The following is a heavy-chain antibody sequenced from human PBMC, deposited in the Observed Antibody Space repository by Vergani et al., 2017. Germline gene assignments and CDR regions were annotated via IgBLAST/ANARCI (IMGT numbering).Heavy chain of an antibody. CDR2: IYTSGST. J-gene: IGHJ4*02. CDR1: GGSISSGSYY. V-gene: IGHV4-61*02. D-gene: IGHD3-22*01. CDR3: ARGKSYYDSSGYLSYYFDY. Sequence: QVQLQESGPGLVKPSQTLSLTCTVSGGSISSGSYYWSWIRQPAGKGLEWIGSIYTSGSTNYNPSLKSRVTISVDTSKNQFSLKLSSVTAADTAVYYCARGKSYYDSSGYLSYYFDYWGQGTLVTVSS.